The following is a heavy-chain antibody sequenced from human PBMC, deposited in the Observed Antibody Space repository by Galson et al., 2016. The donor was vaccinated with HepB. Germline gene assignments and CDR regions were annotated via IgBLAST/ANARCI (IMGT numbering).Heavy chain of an antibody. D-gene: IGHD3-3*01. CDR1: GFTFGHAW. CDR3: SWIRRSDSRGYDEDYNRHMAV. J-gene: IGHJ6*03. CDR2: IKSEGSGETT. Sequence: SLRLSCAASGFTFGHAWMTWVRQSPGKGLEWVGRIKSEGSGETTDYAAPGRDRFTISRDDSQNTVYLQMNSLRIKDTAVYYCSWIRRSDSRGYDEDYNRHMAVWGRGTTVTIS. V-gene: IGHV3-15*01.